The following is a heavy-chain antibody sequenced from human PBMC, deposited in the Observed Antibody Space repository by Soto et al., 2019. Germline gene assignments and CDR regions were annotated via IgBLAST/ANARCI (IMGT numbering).Heavy chain of an antibody. CDR1: GGSFTSNNW. CDR2: IYRTGST. D-gene: IGHD1-7*01. J-gene: IGHJ4*02. CDR3: GSRDPGTSVDY. V-gene: IGHV4-4*02. Sequence: PSETLSLTCAVSGGSFTSNNWWTWVRQPPGQGLEWIGEIYRTGSTNYNPSLKSRVTISLDKSENQFSLKVTSLTAADTAVYYCGSRDPGTSVDYGGQGTLVTVSS.